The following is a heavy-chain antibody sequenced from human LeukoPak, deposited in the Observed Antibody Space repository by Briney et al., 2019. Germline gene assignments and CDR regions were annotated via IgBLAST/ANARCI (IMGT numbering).Heavy chain of an antibody. J-gene: IGHJ4*02. V-gene: IGHV3-30*03. CDR2: ISNDGSRK. D-gene: IGHD3-3*01. Sequence: GGSLRLSCAPSGFTFSRHGMHWVRQAPGKGLEWVAIISNDGSRKYYAHSVEGRFTISRDNSKNTLYLQMDSLRAEDTAVYYCARDRAWNYFDYWGQGTLVTVSS. CDR1: GFTFSRHG. CDR3: ARDRAWNYFDY.